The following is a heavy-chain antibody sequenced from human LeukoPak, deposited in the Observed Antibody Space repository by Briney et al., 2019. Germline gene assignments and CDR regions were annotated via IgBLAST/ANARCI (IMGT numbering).Heavy chain of an antibody. V-gene: IGHV3-23*01. CDR3: WLFERGYYYYYGMDV. J-gene: IGHJ6*02. CDR1: GFTFSTYA. CDR2: ISNTGGST. D-gene: IGHD6-19*01. Sequence: GGSLRLSCAASGFTFSTYAMSWVRQAPGKGLEWVSSISNTGGSTYYADSVKGRFTISRDNSKNTLYLQMNSLRAEDTAVYYCWLFERGYYYYYGMDVWGQGTTVTVSS.